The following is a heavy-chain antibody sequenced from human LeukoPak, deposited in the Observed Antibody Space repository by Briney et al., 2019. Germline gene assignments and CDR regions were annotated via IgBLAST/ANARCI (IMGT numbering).Heavy chain of an antibody. Sequence: ASVKVSCKASGGTFSSYAISWVRQAPGQGLEWMGGIIPIFGTANYAQKFQGRVTITADESTSTAYMELSSLRSEDTAVYYCARLVGVYSSSSEIDYWGQGTLVTVSS. D-gene: IGHD6-6*01. J-gene: IGHJ4*02. CDR3: ARLVGVYSSSSEIDY. CDR2: IIPIFGTA. CDR1: GGTFSSYA. V-gene: IGHV1-69*13.